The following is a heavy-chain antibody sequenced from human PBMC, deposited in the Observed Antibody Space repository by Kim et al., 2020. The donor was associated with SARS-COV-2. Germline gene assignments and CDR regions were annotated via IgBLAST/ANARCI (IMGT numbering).Heavy chain of an antibody. D-gene: IGHD3-16*01. Sequence: GGSLRLSCAASGFTFSSYGMHWVRQAPGKGLEWVAVISYDGSNKYYADSVKGRFTISRDNSKNTLYLQMNSLRAEDTAVYYCAKALGLNIGYWGQGTLVTVSS. CDR3: AKALGLNIGY. J-gene: IGHJ4*02. V-gene: IGHV3-30*18. CDR2: ISYDGSNK. CDR1: GFTFSSYG.